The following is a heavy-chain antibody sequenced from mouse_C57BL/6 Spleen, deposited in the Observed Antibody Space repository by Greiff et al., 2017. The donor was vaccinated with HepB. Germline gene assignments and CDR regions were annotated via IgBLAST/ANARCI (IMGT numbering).Heavy chain of an antibody. CDR3: ARLDYGYYAMDY. CDR1: GYTFTNYW. Sequence: VQLQQSGAELVRPGTSVKMSCKASGYTFTNYWIGWAKQRPGHGLEWIGDIYTGGGYTNYNEKFKGKATLTADKSSSTAYMQFSSLTSEDSAIYYCARLDYGYYAMDYWGQGTSVTVSS. V-gene: IGHV1-63*01. D-gene: IGHD1-1*01. J-gene: IGHJ4*01. CDR2: IYTGGGYT.